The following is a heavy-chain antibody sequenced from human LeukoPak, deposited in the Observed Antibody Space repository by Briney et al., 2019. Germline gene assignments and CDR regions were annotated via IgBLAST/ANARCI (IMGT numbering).Heavy chain of an antibody. Sequence: PSETLSLTCTVSGGSVSSSTYYWGWIRQPPGKGLEWIGNIYYTGSTYSNPSLRSRVTMSVDTSKNQFSLKMSSVTAADTAVYYCARDDGSGYYYDITGLSFHIWGQGTMVTVSS. V-gene: IGHV4-39*01. J-gene: IGHJ3*02. D-gene: IGHD3-22*01. CDR3: ARDDGSGYYYDITGLSFHI. CDR2: IYYTGST. CDR1: GGSVSSSTYY.